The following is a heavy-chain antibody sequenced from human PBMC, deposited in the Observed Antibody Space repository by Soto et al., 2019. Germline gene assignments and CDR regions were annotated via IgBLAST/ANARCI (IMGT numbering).Heavy chain of an antibody. CDR2: INHSAST. CDR1: DGSSNNDY. V-gene: IGHV4-34*01. J-gene: IGHJ4*02. CDR3: ARGGFIRGVLYF. Sequence: QVQLQEWGAGLLKPSETLSLTCAVYDGSSNNDYWSWVRQPPGKGLEWIGQINHSASTNYNPTLKSRVTISEDTSKKQFSLELRFVTAADTAVYYCARGGFIRGVLYFWGQVTLVTVSS. D-gene: IGHD3-10*01.